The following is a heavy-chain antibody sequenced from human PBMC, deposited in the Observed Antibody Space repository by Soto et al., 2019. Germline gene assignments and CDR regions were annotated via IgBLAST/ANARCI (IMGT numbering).Heavy chain of an antibody. J-gene: IGHJ4*02. CDR2: IYYSGST. V-gene: IGHV4-61*01. Sequence: QVQLQESGPGLVKPSETLSLTCTVSGGSVSSGSYYWSWIRQPPGKGLEWIGYIYYSGSTNYNPSLKSRVTISVDTSKNQFSLKLSSVTAADTAVYYCARSGRDSSGYYEFDYWGQGTLVTVSS. D-gene: IGHD3-22*01. CDR3: ARSGRDSSGYYEFDY. CDR1: GGSVSSGSYY.